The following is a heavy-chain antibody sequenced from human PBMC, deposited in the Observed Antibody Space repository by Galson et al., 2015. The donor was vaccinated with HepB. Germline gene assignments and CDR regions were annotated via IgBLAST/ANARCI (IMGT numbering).Heavy chain of an antibody. D-gene: IGHD3-22*01. V-gene: IGHV3-23*01. CDR2: ISGSGFTT. Sequence: SLRLSCAVSGFTFNSYAMSWVRQAPGKGLEWVSVISGSGFTTYYADSVKGRFAISRDNSKNTLYLQMKSLRAEDTAVYYCAKFDSSGYLALGRDYWGQGTLVTVSS. CDR1: GFTFNSYA. J-gene: IGHJ4*02. CDR3: AKFDSSGYLALGRDY.